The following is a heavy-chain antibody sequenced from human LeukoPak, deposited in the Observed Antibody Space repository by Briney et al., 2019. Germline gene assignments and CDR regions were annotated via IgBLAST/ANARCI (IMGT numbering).Heavy chain of an antibody. V-gene: IGHV3-30-3*01. J-gene: IGHJ4*02. Sequence: PGKSLRLSCAASGFTFSGYPIHWVRQAPGKGLEWVAVISYDGSNKYYADSVKGRFTISRDNSKNTLYLQMNSLRSDDTAIYYCARTWIQLFTPDFDLWGQGTLVTVSS. CDR3: ARTWIQLFTPDFDL. CDR1: GFTFSGYP. CDR2: ISYDGSNK. D-gene: IGHD5-18*01.